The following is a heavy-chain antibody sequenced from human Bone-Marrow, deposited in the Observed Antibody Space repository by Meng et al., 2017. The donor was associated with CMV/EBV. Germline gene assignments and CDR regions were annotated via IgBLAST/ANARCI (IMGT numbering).Heavy chain of an antibody. CDR2: ISYDGSNK. J-gene: IGHJ6*02. CDR3: ARAGTPYYGMDV. V-gene: IGHV3-30-3*01. Sequence: GESLKISCAASGFTFSSYAMHWVRQAPGKGLEWVAVISYDGSNKYYADSVKGRFTISRDNSKNTLYLQMNSLRAEDTAVYYCARAGTPYYGMDVWGQGTTVTVSS. D-gene: IGHD6-13*01. CDR1: GFTFSSYA.